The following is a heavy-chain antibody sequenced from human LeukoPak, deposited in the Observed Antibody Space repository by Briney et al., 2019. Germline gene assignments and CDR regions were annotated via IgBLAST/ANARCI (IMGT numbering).Heavy chain of an antibody. CDR2: ISSSSSTI. J-gene: IGHJ4*02. CDR3: AREYYYDSSGII. CDR1: GFTFSSYS. D-gene: IGHD3-22*01. Sequence: GGPLRLSCAASGFTFSSYSMSWVRQAPGKGLEWVSYISSSSSTIYYADSVKGRFTISRDNAKNSLYLQMNSLRAEDTAVYYCAREYYYDSSGIIWGQGTLVTVSS. V-gene: IGHV3-48*01.